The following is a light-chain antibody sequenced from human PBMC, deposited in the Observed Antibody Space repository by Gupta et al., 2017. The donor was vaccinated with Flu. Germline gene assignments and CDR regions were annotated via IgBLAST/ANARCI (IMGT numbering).Light chain of an antibody. Sequence: SLGERATINCKSSQSILYSSNNKNYLAWYQQKAGQPPKLLIYWASTREFGVPDRFSGSGSGTDFTLTISSLQAEDVAVYYCQQHHTNMLTFGGGTKVEIK. J-gene: IGKJ4*01. CDR1: QSILYSSNNKNY. V-gene: IGKV4-1*01. CDR3: QQHHTNMLT. CDR2: WAS.